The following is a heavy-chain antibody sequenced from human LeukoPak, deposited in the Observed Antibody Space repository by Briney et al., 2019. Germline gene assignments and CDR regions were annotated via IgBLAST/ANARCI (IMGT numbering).Heavy chain of an antibody. J-gene: IGHJ6*04. CDR2: IYYSGST. Sequence: PSETLTLTCTVSGGSINGYFWNWIRQSPGKGLEWIGYIYYSGSTSYNPSLNSRVTISLDTSNNQFSLRLSSVTAADTAVYYCARGSPEGVWGKGTTVTVSS. V-gene: IGHV4-59*01. CDR1: GGSINGYF. D-gene: IGHD1-14*01. CDR3: ARGSPEGV.